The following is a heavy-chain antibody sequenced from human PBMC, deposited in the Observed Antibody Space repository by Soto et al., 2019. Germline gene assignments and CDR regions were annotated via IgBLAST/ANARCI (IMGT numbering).Heavy chain of an antibody. CDR2: INPNSGDT. CDR1: GFTFTGYF. CDR3: ARVRTYYESSGSLDY. Sequence: ASVKVSCKASGFTFTGYFIHWVRRAPGQGLEWMGWINPNSGDTNYAQKFQGRVTMTRDTSINTAYMELSRLRSDDTAVYYCARVRTYYESSGSLDYWGQGALVTVPS. D-gene: IGHD3-22*01. V-gene: IGHV1-2*02. J-gene: IGHJ4*02.